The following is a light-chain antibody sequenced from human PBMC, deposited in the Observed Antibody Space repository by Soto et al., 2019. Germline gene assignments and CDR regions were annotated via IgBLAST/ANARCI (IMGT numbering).Light chain of an antibody. CDR1: QSISSW. V-gene: IGKV1-5*01. CDR3: QQYNSYSWT. CDR2: DAS. J-gene: IGKJ1*01. Sequence: DLQMTQSPSTLSASVGDRVTITCRASQSISSWLAWYQQKPGKAPKILIYDASNLESGVPSRFSGSGSGTEFTLTISSLQPDDFATYYCQQYNSYSWTFGQGTKVEI.